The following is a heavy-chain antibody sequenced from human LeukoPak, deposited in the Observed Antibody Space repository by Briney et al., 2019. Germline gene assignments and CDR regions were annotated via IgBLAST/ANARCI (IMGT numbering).Heavy chain of an antibody. CDR1: GGTFSSYV. Sequence: ASVKVSCKASGGTFSSYVISWVRQAPGQGLEWMGRIIPILGIANYAQKFQGRVTITADKSTSTAYMELSSLRSEDTAVYYCARDMAAAGHYYYYGMDVWGQGTTVTVSS. V-gene: IGHV1-69*04. CDR2: IIPILGIA. CDR3: ARDMAAAGHYYYYGMDV. J-gene: IGHJ6*02. D-gene: IGHD6-13*01.